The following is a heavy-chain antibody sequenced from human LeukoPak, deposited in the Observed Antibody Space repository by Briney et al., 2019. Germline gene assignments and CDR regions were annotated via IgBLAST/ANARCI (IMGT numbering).Heavy chain of an antibody. Sequence: ASVKVSCKASGYTFTGYYMHWVRQAPGQGLEWMGRINPNSDGTNYAQKFQGRVTMTRDTSISTAYMELSRLRSDDTAVYYCARVRYDSSGYFYWGQGTLVTVSS. D-gene: IGHD3-22*01. CDR1: GYTFTGYY. V-gene: IGHV1-2*06. CDR3: ARVRYDSSGYFY. J-gene: IGHJ4*02. CDR2: INPNSDGT.